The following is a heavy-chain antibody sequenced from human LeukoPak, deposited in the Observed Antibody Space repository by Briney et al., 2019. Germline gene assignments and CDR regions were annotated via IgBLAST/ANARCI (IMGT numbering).Heavy chain of an antibody. CDR1: GFTFSDYY. D-gene: IGHD3-22*01. CDR3: AREGERYYDSREFDY. CDR2: ISSSGSTI. V-gene: IGHV3-11*04. Sequence: GGSLRLSCAASGFTFSDYYMSWIRQAPGKGLEWVSYISSSGSTIYYADSVKGRFTISRDNAKNSLYLQMNSLRAEDTAVYYCAREGERYYDSREFDYWGQGALVTVSS. J-gene: IGHJ4*02.